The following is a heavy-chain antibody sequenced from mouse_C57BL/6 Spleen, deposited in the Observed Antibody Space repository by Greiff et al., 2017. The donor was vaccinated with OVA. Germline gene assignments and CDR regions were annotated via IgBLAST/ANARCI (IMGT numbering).Heavy chain of an antibody. CDR1: GYTFTIYW. Sequence: VQLQQPGAELVKPGSSVKLSCKASGYTFTIYWMHWVKQRPGQGLEWIGMIHPNSGSTNYNEKFKSKATLTVDKSSSTAYMQLSSLTSEDSAVYYCARSSITTNYWGQGTTLTVSS. CDR2: IHPNSGST. CDR3: ARSSITTNY. J-gene: IGHJ2*01. D-gene: IGHD1-1*01. V-gene: IGHV1-64*01.